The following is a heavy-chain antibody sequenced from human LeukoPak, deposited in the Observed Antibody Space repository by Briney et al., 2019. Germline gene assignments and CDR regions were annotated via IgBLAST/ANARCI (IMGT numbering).Heavy chain of an antibody. CDR1: GFTFSSYW. CDR2: IKQDGSEK. Sequence: GGSLRLSCAASGFTFSSYWMSWVRQAPGKGLEWVANIKQDGSEKYYVDSVMGRFTISRDNAKNSLYLQMNSLRAEDTAVYYCARAFYSSSFSLGAADAFDIWGQGTMVTVSS. D-gene: IGHD6-6*01. CDR3: ARAFYSSSFSLGAADAFDI. J-gene: IGHJ3*02. V-gene: IGHV3-7*01.